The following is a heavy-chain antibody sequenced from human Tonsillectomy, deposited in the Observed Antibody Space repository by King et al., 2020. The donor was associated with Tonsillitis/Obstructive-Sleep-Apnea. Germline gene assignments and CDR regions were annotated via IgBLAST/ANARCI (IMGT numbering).Heavy chain of an antibody. CDR1: GYTFTGYY. CDR3: ARDPGSSWPKFDY. CDR2: INPSSGGT. D-gene: IGHD6-13*01. Sequence: QLVQSGAEVKKPGASVKVSCKASGYTFTGYYIHWVRQAPGQGLEWMGWINPSSGGTDYAQKFQGRVTMTRDTSVSTAYMEVTRLRSDDTAVYYCARDPGSSWPKFDYWGQGTLVTVSS. J-gene: IGHJ4*02. V-gene: IGHV1-2*02.